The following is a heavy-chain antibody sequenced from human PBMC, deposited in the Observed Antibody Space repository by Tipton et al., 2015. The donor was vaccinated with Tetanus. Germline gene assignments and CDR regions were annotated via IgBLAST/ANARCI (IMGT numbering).Heavy chain of an antibody. CDR3: ARGERGAVDI. V-gene: IGHV6-1*01. Sequence: GLVKPSQTLSLTCAISGDSVSSNSAAWNWIRQSPSRGLEWLGRTYYRSKWNNEYAVSVKSRLTINPDTSKNQVSLQLNSVTPDDTAVYYCARGERGAVDIWGQVTLVTVSS. CDR1: GDSVSSNSAA. J-gene: IGHJ3*02. CDR2: TYYRSKWNN.